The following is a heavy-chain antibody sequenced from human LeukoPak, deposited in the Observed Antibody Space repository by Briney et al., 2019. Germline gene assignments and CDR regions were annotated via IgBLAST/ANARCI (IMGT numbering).Heavy chain of an antibody. Sequence: GESLKISCKGSGYSFTSYWIGWVRQMPGKGLEWMGIIYPGDSDTRYSPSFQGQVTISADKSISTAYLQWSGLKASDTAMYYCAREGFYGSGSYYTFDYWGQGTLVTVSS. CDR3: AREGFYGSGSYYTFDY. CDR1: GYSFTSYW. V-gene: IGHV5-51*01. J-gene: IGHJ4*02. D-gene: IGHD3-10*01. CDR2: IYPGDSDT.